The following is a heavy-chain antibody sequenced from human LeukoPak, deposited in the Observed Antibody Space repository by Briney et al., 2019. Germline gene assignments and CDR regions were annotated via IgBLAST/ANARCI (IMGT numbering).Heavy chain of an antibody. CDR3: ARHLWRGGTTDSFDI. Sequence: PSETLSLTCTVPGGSISRDYWNWIRQPPGKGLELIGDNDYSGRTNYNPSLKSRVTISVDTSKNQFPLKLSPVTAADTAVYYCARHLWRGGTTDSFDIWGQGTMVSVS. V-gene: IGHV4-59*08. J-gene: IGHJ3*02. D-gene: IGHD3-10*01. CDR1: GGSISRDY. CDR2: NDYSGRT.